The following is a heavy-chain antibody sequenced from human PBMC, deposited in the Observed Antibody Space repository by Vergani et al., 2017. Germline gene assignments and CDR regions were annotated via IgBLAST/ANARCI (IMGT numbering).Heavy chain of an antibody. CDR3: ARSVYYGSGSPYYMDV. CDR1: GGSINSYY. CDR2: IDYSGST. V-gene: IGHV4-59*01. D-gene: IGHD3-10*01. J-gene: IGHJ6*03. Sequence: QVQLQESGPGLVKPSETLSLTCTVSGGSINSYYWSWIRQPPGKGLQWIGYIDYSGSTNYNPSLKSRVTISVDPSKNQFSLKLSSVTAADTAVYYCARSVYYGSGSPYYMDVWGKGTTVTVSS.